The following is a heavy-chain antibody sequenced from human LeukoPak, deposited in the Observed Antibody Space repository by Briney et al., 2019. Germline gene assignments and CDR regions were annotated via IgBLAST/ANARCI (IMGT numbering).Heavy chain of an antibody. Sequence: GGSLRLSCAASGFTFSSYEMNWVRQAPGKGLEWVSYISSSGSTIYYADSVKGRFTISRDNAKNSLYLQMNSLRAEDTAVYYCARASGGVSGYDLYYFDFWGRGTLVTVSS. CDR1: GFTFSSYE. CDR3: ARASGGVSGYDLYYFDF. CDR2: ISSSGSTI. V-gene: IGHV3-48*03. J-gene: IGHJ4*02. D-gene: IGHD5-12*01.